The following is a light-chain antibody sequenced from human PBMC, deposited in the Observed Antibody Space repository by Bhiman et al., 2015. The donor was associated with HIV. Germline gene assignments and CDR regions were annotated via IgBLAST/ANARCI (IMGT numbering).Light chain of an antibody. CDR1: GSDVGGYNH. CDR3: SSYAGRYTWV. CDR2: DVD. V-gene: IGLV2-11*01. J-gene: IGLJ3*02. Sequence: QSALTQPASVSGSPGQSITISCTGTGSDVGGYNHVSWYQQHPGKAPHLLIYDVDERPSGVPDRFSGSQSGNTASLSISGLREEDEADYYCSSYAGRYTWVFGGGTKLTVL.